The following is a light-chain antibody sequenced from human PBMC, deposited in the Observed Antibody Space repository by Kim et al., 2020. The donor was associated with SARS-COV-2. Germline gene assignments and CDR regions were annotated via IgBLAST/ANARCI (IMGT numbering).Light chain of an antibody. CDR3: QAWDSSTYV. CDR2: QDS. J-gene: IGLJ1*01. CDR1: KLGDRY. Sequence: SYELTQPPSVSVSPGQTVSITCSGDKLGDRYACWYQQKPGQSPVLVIYQDSKRPSGIPERFSGSNSGNTATLTISGTQAMDEADYYCQAWDSSTYVFGTGTKVTV. V-gene: IGLV3-1*01.